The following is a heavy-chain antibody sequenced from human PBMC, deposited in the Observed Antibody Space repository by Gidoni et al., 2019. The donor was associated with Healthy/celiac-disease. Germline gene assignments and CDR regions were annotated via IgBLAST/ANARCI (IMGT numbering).Heavy chain of an antibody. CDR1: GFTFSRYS. D-gene: IGHD3-3*01. CDR2: IRSSGSTI. CDR3: ARDFAIFGVAAGAFDI. V-gene: IGHV3-21*01. Sequence: EVQLVESGGGLVKPGGSLRLSCAASGFTFSRYSMNWVRLAPGKGLEWVSSIRSSGSTIYYADSVKGRFTISRDNAKNSLYLQMNSLRAEDTAVYYCARDFAIFGVAAGAFDIWGQGTMVTVSS. J-gene: IGHJ3*02.